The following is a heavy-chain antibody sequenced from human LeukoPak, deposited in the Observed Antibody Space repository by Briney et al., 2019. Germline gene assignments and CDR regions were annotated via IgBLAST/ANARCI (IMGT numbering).Heavy chain of an antibody. V-gene: IGHV3-30-3*01. D-gene: IGHD3-10*01. CDR2: ISYDGSNK. CDR3: ARYSRLRLWFDVGGMDV. CDR1: GFTFSSYA. J-gene: IGHJ6*02. Sequence: QPGGSLRLSCAASGFTFSSYAMHWVRQAPGKGLEWVAVISYDGSNKYYADSVKGRFTISRDNSKNMLYLQMNSLRAEDTAVYYCARYSRLRLWFDVGGMDVWGQGTTVTVSS.